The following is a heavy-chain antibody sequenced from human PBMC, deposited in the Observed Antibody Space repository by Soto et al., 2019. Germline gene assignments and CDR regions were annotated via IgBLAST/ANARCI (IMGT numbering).Heavy chain of an antibody. CDR3: ARVIGFGELLSGYYYYYGMDV. CDR2: MNPNSGNT. CDR1: GYTFTSYD. J-gene: IGHJ6*02. Sequence: GASVKVSCKASGYTFTSYDINWVRQATGQGLEWMGWMNPNSGNTGYAQKFQGRVTMTRNTSISTAYMELSSLRSEDTAVYYCARVIGFGELLSGYYYYYGMDVWGQGTTVTVSS. V-gene: IGHV1-8*01. D-gene: IGHD3-10*01.